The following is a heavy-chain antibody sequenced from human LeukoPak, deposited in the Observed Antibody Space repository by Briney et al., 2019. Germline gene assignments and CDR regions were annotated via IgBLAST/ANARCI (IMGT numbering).Heavy chain of an antibody. Sequence: GGSLRLSCAASGFTFSGYWMHWVRQAPGKGLVWVSRIKSDGKTNYADSVKGRFTISRDNAKNTVSLQMDSLRAEDTGVYYCARAPSEVGGYYPEYFRHWGQGTLVTVSS. V-gene: IGHV3-74*01. CDR2: IKSDGKT. CDR1: GFTFSGYW. CDR3: ARAPSEVGGYYPEYFRH. D-gene: IGHD3-22*01. J-gene: IGHJ1*01.